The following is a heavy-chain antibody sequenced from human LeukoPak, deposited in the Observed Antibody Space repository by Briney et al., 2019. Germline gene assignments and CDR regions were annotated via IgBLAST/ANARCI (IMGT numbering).Heavy chain of an antibody. D-gene: IGHD1-26*01. V-gene: IGHV3-11*01. CDR3: ARDRIVGAEAIDY. Sequence: GGSLRLSCAAPGFTFSDYYMSWIRQAPGKGLEWVSYISSSGSTIYYADSVKGRFTISRDNAKNSLYLQMNSLRAEDTAAYYCARDRIVGAEAIDYWGQGTLVTVSS. CDR2: ISSSGSTI. J-gene: IGHJ4*02. CDR1: GFTFSDYY.